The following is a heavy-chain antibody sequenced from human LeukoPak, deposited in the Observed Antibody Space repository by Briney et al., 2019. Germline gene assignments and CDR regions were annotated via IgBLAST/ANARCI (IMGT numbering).Heavy chain of an antibody. D-gene: IGHD3-10*01. Sequence: PSETRSLTCTVSGASISSGGYYWSWIRQHPGKGLEWIGYIYYSGSTYYNPSLKRRVTISVDTSKKQFSLKLSSVTAADTAVYYCARVRDYYGSGSYWGYNWFDPWGQGTLVTVSS. CDR1: GASISSGGYY. J-gene: IGHJ5*02. CDR2: IYYSGST. CDR3: ARVRDYYGSGSYWGYNWFDP. V-gene: IGHV4-31*03.